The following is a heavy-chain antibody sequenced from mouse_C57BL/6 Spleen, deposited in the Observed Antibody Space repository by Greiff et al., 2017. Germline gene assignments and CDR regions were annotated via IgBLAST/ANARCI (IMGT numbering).Heavy chain of an antibody. J-gene: IGHJ2*01. D-gene: IGHD1-1*01. Sequence: VQLQQSGAELVRPGASVTLSCKASGYTFTDYEMHWVKQTPVHGLEWIGAIDPETGGTAYNQKFKGKAILTADKSSSTAYMELRSHTSEDSAVYYCTRRDYGSSYYFDYWGQGTTLTVSS. CDR3: TRRDYGSSYYFDY. CDR1: GYTFTDYE. CDR2: IDPETGGT. V-gene: IGHV1-15*01.